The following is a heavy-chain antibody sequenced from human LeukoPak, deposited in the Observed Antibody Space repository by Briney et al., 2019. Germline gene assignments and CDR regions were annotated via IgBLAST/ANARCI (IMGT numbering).Heavy chain of an antibody. J-gene: IGHJ3*02. CDR3: SREAVDTAMVFRAFDI. Sequence: ASGKVSCKASGYTFTGYYMHWVRQAPGQGLEWMGWINPNSGGTNYAQKFHGRGTITRDTSISTAYMELSRLRSDDTAVYYCSREAVDTAMVFRAFDIWGQGTMVTVSS. D-gene: IGHD5-18*01. V-gene: IGHV1-2*02. CDR2: INPNSGGT. CDR1: GYTFTGYY.